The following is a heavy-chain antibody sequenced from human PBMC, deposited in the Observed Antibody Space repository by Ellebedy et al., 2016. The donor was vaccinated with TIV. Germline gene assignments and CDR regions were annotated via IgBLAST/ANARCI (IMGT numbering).Heavy chain of an antibody. J-gene: IGHJ5*02. CDR2: IIPIFGTA. CDR1: GGTFSSYA. Sequence: SVKVSXXASGGTFSSYAISWVRQAPGQGLEWMGGIIPIFGTANYAQKFQGRVTITADESTSTAYMELSSLRSEDTAVYYCAREGSSWPSGAYNWFDPWGQGTLVTVSS. CDR3: AREGSSWPSGAYNWFDP. D-gene: IGHD6-13*01. V-gene: IGHV1-69*13.